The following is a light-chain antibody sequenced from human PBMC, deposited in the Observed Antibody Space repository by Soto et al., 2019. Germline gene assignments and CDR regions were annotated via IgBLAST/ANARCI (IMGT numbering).Light chain of an antibody. CDR1: QGISSY. CDR3: QQYYSYLFT. V-gene: IGKV1-8*01. CDR2: AAS. J-gene: IGKJ3*01. Sequence: AIRMTQSPSSLSASTGDRVTITCRASQGISSYLAWYQQKPGKAPKLLIYAASTLQSGVPSRFSGSGSGTDSTLTISCLQSEDFATYYCQQYYSYLFTFGPGTKVDIK.